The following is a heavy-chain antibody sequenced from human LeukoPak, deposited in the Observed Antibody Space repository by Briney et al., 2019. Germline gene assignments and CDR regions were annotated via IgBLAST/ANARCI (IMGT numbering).Heavy chain of an antibody. CDR3: AKGEGGTYFNYCFDY. V-gene: IGHV3-23*03. D-gene: IGHD1-26*01. J-gene: IGHJ4*02. CDR2: LHNDAQTS. Sequence: PGASLRLSCTASGFTFSGYAMSWVRQAPGKGLEWVSILHNDAQTSYYADSVKGRFTVSRDNSKNTLYLEMNSLTVEDTAVYYCAKGEGGTYFNYCFDYWGQGTLVTVSS. CDR1: GFTFSGYA.